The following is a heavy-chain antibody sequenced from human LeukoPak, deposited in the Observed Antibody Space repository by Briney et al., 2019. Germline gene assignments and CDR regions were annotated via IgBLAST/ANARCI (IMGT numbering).Heavy chain of an antibody. CDR3: AGGYGDSGSYWGMDV. D-gene: IGHD1-26*01. Sequence: SETLSLTCTVSGGSISTYYWSWIRQPPGKGLEWIGYIYYSGSTNYNPSLKSRVTISVDTPRNQFSLRLSSVTAADTAGYYCAGGYGDSGSYWGMDVWGQGTPVTVSS. CDR2: IYYSGST. CDR1: GGSISTYY. J-gene: IGHJ6*02. V-gene: IGHV4-59*01.